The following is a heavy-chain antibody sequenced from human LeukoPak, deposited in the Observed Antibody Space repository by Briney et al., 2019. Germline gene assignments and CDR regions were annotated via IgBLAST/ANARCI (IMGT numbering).Heavy chain of an antibody. CDR2: IYYSGST. CDR3: ASCSTSYNGVDY. J-gene: IGHJ4*02. V-gene: IGHV4-31*03. D-gene: IGHD2-2*01. Sequence: SETLSLTCTVSGGSISSGGYYWSWIRQHPGKGLEWIGYIYYSGSTYYNPSLKSRVTILVDTSKNQFSLKLSSVTAADTAVYYCASCSTSYNGVDYWGQGTLVTVSS. CDR1: GGSISSGGYY.